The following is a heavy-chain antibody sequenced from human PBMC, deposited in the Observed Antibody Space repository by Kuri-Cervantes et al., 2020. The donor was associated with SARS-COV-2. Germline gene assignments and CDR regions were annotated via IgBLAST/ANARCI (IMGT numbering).Heavy chain of an antibody. V-gene: IGHV4-59*01. CDR2: IYYSGST. CDR1: GGSISSYY. CDR3: ARAPPITIFGVVITIGGFDY. D-gene: IGHD3-3*01. Sequence: SETLSLTCTVSGGSISSYYWSWIRQPPGKGLEWIGYIYYSGSTNYNPSLKSRATISVDTSKNQFSLKLSSVTAADTAVYYCARAPPITIFGVVITIGGFDYWGQGTLVTVSS. J-gene: IGHJ4*02.